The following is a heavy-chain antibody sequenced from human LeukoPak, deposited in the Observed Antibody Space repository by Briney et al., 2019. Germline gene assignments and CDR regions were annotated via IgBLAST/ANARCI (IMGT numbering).Heavy chain of an antibody. Sequence: SETLSLTCAVYGGSFSGYYWSWIRQPPGKGLEWIGEINHSGSTNYNPSLKSRVAISVDTSKNQFSLKLSSVTAADTAVYYCARENLDSSGYYYYYGMDVWGQGTTVTVSS. CDR1: GGSFSGYY. CDR2: INHSGST. J-gene: IGHJ6*02. D-gene: IGHD3-22*01. CDR3: ARENLDSSGYYYYYGMDV. V-gene: IGHV4-34*01.